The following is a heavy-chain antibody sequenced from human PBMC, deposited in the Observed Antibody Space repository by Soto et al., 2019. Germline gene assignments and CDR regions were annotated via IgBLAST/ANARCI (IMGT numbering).Heavy chain of an antibody. CDR2: ISSSSSYI. CDR3: ARVHYYDSSGYSH. V-gene: IGHV3-21*01. Sequence: PGGSLRLSCAASGFTFSWYSMNWVRQSPGKGLEWVSSISSSSSYIYYADSVKGRFTISRDNAKNSLYLQMNSLRAEDTAVYYCARVHYYDSSGYSHWGQGTLVTVS. CDR1: GFTFSWYS. D-gene: IGHD3-22*01. J-gene: IGHJ4*02.